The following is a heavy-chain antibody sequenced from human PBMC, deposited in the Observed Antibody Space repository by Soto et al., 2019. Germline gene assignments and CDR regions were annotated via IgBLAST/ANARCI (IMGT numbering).Heavy chain of an antibody. V-gene: IGHV1-69*01. CDR1: GGTFSSYA. J-gene: IGHJ6*02. CDR3: AREDAGIADRPGDYYYYGMDV. CDR2: IFPIFGTA. Sequence: QVQLVQSGAEVKKPGSSVKVSCKASGGTFSSYAISWVRQAPGQGLEWMGGIFPIFGTANYAQKFQGRVTITADESTSTAYMELSSRRSEDKDVYYCAREDAGIADRPGDYYYYGMDVWGQGTTVTVSS. D-gene: IGHD6-6*01.